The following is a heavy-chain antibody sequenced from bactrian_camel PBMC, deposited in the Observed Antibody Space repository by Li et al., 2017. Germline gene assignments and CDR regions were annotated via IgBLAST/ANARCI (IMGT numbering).Heavy chain of an antibody. V-gene: IGHV3S1*01. CDR2: IATGSGNT. CDR1: GYTYNRNC. D-gene: IGHD2*01. Sequence: HVQLVESGGDSVQAGGSLRLSCAASGYTYNRNCMAWFRQAPGKEREGVARIATGSGNTCYADSVKGRFTISQDNAKNTVYLQMNSLKPEDTAMYYCAANFGPYCSGPYLARRANFLGQGTQVTVS. J-gene: IGHJ4*01.